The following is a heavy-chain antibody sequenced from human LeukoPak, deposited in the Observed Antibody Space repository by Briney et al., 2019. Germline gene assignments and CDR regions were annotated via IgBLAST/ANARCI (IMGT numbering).Heavy chain of an antibody. CDR3: SKNLRVSSHYGIDY. Sequence: GGSLRLSCAASGFTFSSFAMSWVRQAPGKGLEWLSVITGSGYDTNYADSVKGRFTISRDNSKNTLYLQMNSLRAEDTAVYYCSKNLRVSSHYGIDYWGQGTLVTVSS. D-gene: IGHD4-17*01. CDR1: GFTFSSFA. V-gene: IGHV3-23*01. CDR2: ITGSGYDT. J-gene: IGHJ4*02.